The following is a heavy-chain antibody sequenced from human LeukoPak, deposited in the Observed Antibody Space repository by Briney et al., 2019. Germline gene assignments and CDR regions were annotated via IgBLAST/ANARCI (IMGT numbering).Heavy chain of an antibody. CDR2: INVGNGNT. J-gene: IGHJ3*02. CDR3: ARVSRDAFDI. V-gene: IGHV1-3*03. D-gene: IGHD3-3*02. Sequence: GASVKVSCKASGGTFSSYAISWVRQAPGQRLEWMGWINVGNGNTKYSQEFQGRVTITRDTSASTAYMELSSLRSEDMAVYYCARVSRDAFDIWGQGTMVTVSS. CDR1: GGTFSSYA.